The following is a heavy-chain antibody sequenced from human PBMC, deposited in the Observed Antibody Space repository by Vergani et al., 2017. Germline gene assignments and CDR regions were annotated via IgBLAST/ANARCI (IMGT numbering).Heavy chain of an antibody. CDR1: GYTFTSYA. D-gene: IGHD2-2*01. Sequence: QVPLVQSGSALKKPGASVKVSCKSSGYTFTSYAMNWVRQAPGQGLEWMGWINTNTGNPTYAQGFTGRFVFSLDTSVSTAYLQISSLKAEDTAVYYCARGRCSSTSCYAGWWFDPWGQGTLVTVSS. CDR2: INTNTGNP. CDR3: ARGRCSSTSCYAGWWFDP. J-gene: IGHJ5*02. V-gene: IGHV7-4-1*02.